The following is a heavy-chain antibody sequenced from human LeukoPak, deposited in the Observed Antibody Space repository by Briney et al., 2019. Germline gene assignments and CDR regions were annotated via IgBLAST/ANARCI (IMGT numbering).Heavy chain of an antibody. V-gene: IGHV1-69*13. Sequence: ASVKVSCKASGGTFSSYGVSWVRQAPGQGLEWMGGIIPMFGTVKYAHKFQDRVTITADESTNTAYLEVNSLRSEDTAVYHCARDTRSYGFYYFDYWGQGTLVTVSS. CDR3: ARDTRSYGFYYFDY. D-gene: IGHD5-18*01. CDR1: GGTFSSYG. J-gene: IGHJ4*02. CDR2: IIPMFGTV.